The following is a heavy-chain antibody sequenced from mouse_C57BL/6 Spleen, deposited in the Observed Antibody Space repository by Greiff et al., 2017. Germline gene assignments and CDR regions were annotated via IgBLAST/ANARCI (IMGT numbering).Heavy chain of an antibody. CDR2: INPYNGGT. V-gene: IGHV1-19*01. CDR3: AVYYYGSSYGAMDY. J-gene: IGHJ4*01. D-gene: IGHD1-1*01. Sequence: EVQLQQSGPVLVKPGASVKMSCKASGYTFTDYYMNWVKQSHGKSLEWIGVINPYNGGTSYNQKFKGKATLTVDKSSSTAYMELNSLTSEDSAVYYCAVYYYGSSYGAMDYWGQGTSVTVSS. CDR1: GYTFTDYY.